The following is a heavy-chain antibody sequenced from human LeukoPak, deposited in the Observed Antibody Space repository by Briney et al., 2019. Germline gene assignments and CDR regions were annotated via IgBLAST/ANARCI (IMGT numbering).Heavy chain of an antibody. D-gene: IGHD3-22*01. CDR2: IHHTGNT. CDR3: VNSKSNYEAVS. CDR1: GSSITTYTH. V-gene: IGHV4-38-2*02. J-gene: IGHJ5*02. Sequence: SETLSLTCTVSGSSITTYTHWGWIRQPPGKGLEWIASIHHTGNTYYNPSLESRVTISIDTSKNQFSLEVRSVTAADTVFYFCVNSKSNYEAVSWGPGTLVTVSS.